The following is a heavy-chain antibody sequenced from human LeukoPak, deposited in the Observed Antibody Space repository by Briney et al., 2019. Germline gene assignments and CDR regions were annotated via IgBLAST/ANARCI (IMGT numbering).Heavy chain of an antibody. CDR3: ARHRYYYDSSGYYF. CDR1: GGSFSGYY. D-gene: IGHD3-22*01. CDR2: INHSGST. Sequence: PSETLSLTCAVYGGSFSGYYWSWIRQPPGKGLEWLGEINHSGSTNYNPSLKSRVTISVDTSKNQFSLKLSSVTAADTAVYYCARHRYYYDSSGYYFGGQGTLVTVSS. V-gene: IGHV4-34*01. J-gene: IGHJ4*02.